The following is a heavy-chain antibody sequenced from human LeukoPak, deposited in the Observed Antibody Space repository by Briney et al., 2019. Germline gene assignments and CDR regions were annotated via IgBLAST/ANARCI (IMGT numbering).Heavy chain of an antibody. CDR2: TYYRSKWYN. CDR1: GDSVSSNSAA. V-gene: IGHV6-1*01. J-gene: IGHJ5*02. CDR3: ARDVGYCSSTSCYGYNWLDP. Sequence: SQTLSLTCAISGDSVSSNSAAWNWIRQSPSRGLEWLGRTYYRSKWYNDYAVSVKSRTTINPDTSKNQLSLQLNSVTPEDTAVYYCARDVGYCSSTSCYGYNWLDPWGQGTLVTVSS. D-gene: IGHD2-2*01.